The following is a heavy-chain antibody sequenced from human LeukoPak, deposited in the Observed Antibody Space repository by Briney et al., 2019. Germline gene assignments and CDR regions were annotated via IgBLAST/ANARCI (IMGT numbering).Heavy chain of an antibody. D-gene: IGHD3-16*01. CDR1: GGSSSGYY. CDR2: INHSGST. Sequence: SETLSLTCAVYGGSSSGYYWSWIRQPPGKGLEWIGEINHSGSTNYNPSLKSRVTISVDTSKNQFSLKLSSVTAADTAVYYCARVGPSGALDYWGQGTLVTVSS. CDR3: ARVGPSGALDY. V-gene: IGHV4-34*01. J-gene: IGHJ4*02.